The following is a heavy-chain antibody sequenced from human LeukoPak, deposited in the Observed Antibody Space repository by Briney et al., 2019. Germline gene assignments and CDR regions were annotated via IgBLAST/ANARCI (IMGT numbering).Heavy chain of an antibody. CDR1: GYYISSGYY. CDR3: ARDYGGNLDY. Sequence: PSETLSLTCAVSGYYISSGYYWGWIRQPPGKGLEWIGSIYHSGSTYYNPSLKSRVTISVDTSKNQFSLKLSSVTAADTAVYYCARDYGGNLDYWGQGTLVTVSS. J-gene: IGHJ4*02. CDR2: IYHSGST. V-gene: IGHV4-38-2*02. D-gene: IGHD4-23*01.